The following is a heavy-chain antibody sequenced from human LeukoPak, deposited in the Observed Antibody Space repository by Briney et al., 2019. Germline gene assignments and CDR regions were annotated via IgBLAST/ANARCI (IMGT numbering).Heavy chain of an antibody. Sequence: PGRSLRLSCAASGFTFSSYAMHWVPQAPGKGLEWVAVLSYDGNNKYYADSVKGRFTISRDNSKNTLYLQMNSLRAEDTAVYYCARDQGFCFDYWGQGTLVTVSS. D-gene: IGHD2/OR15-2a*01. CDR1: GFTFSSYA. CDR3: ARDQGFCFDY. J-gene: IGHJ4*02. V-gene: IGHV3-30-3*01. CDR2: LSYDGNNK.